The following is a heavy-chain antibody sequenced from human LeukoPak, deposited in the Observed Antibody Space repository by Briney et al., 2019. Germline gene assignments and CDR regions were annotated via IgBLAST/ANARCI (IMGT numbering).Heavy chain of an antibody. CDR3: ARDLVGTFNWFDP. CDR1: GYTFTSYY. V-gene: IGHV1-2*02. Sequence: GASVKVSCKASGYTFTSYYMHWVRQAPGQGLEWMGWINPNSGGTNYAQKFQGRVTMTRDTSISTAYMELSRLRSDDTAVYYCARDLVGTFNWFDPWGQGTLVTVSS. J-gene: IGHJ5*02. D-gene: IGHD1-26*01. CDR2: INPNSGGT.